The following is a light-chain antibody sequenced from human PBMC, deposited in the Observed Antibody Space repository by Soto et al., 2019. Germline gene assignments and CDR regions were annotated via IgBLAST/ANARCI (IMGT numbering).Light chain of an antibody. J-gene: IGKJ3*01. CDR2: LGS. V-gene: IGKV2-28*01. CDR1: QSLLHSDGYNY. CDR3: MQALHPPRT. Sequence: DIVMTQSPLSLPVTPGEPASISCRSSQSLLHSDGYNYLEWYLQKPGQSPHLLIYLGSNRASGVPDRFSGSGSGTDFTLKISTVEAEDVGVFYCMQALHPPRTFGPGTKVDIK.